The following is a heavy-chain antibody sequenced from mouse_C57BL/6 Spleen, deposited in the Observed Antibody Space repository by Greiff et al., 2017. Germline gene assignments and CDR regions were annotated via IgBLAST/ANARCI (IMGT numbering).Heavy chain of an antibody. V-gene: IGHV1-18*01. CDR1: GYTFTDYN. Sequence: VQLQQSGPELVKPGASVKIPCKASGYTFTDYNMDWVKQSHGKSLEWIGDINPNHGGTIYNQKFKGKATLTVGKSSSTAYMELRSLTSEDTAVYYCARSNYYGSSYAMDYWGQGTSVTVSS. D-gene: IGHD1-1*01. J-gene: IGHJ4*01. CDR2: INPNHGGT. CDR3: ARSNYYGSSYAMDY.